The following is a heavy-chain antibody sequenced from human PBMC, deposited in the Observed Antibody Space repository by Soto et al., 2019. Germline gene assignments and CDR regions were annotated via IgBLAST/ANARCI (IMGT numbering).Heavy chain of an antibody. CDR3: ARSFRQWLVDS. J-gene: IGHJ4*02. CDR2: IWYDGSIK. D-gene: IGHD6-19*01. CDR1: GFTFSSYD. Sequence: QVQLVESGGGVVQPGRSLRLSCAASGFTFSSYDMHWVRQAPGKGLEWVGIIWYDGSIKYYADSVKGRFTISRDNPKNTLYLEVNSLRADDTAVYYCARSFRQWLVDSWGQGALVTGSS. V-gene: IGHV3-33*01.